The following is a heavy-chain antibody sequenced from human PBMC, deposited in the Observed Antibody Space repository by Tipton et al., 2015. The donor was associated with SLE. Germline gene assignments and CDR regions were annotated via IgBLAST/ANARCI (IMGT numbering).Heavy chain of an antibody. CDR2: INAGNGNT. V-gene: IGHV1-3*01. CDR3: AKGNDYSSYYYYYGMDV. J-gene: IGHJ6*02. D-gene: IGHD4-11*01. Sequence: QLVQSGAEVKKPGASVKVSCKASGYTLTSYAMHWVRQAPGQRLEWMGWINAGNGNTKYSQKFQGRVTITRDTSASTAYMELSSLRSEDTAVYYCAKGNDYSSYYYYYGMDVWGQGTTVTVSS. CDR1: GYTLTSYA.